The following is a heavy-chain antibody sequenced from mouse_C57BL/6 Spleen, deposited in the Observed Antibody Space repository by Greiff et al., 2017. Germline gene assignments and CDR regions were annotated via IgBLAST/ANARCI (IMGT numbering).Heavy chain of an antibody. J-gene: IGHJ3*01. CDR1: GYSFTGYY. Sequence: LQLKESGPELVKPGASVKISCKASGYSFTGYYMNWVKQSPEKSLEWIGEINPSTGGTTYNQKFKAKATLTVDKSSSTAYMQLKSLTSEDSAVYYCASGDYDDGGVAYWGQGTLVTVSA. V-gene: IGHV1-42*01. D-gene: IGHD2-4*01. CDR3: ASGDYDDGGVAY. CDR2: INPSTGGT.